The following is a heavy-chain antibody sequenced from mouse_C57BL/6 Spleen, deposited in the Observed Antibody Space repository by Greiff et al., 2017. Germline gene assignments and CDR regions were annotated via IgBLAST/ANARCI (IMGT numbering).Heavy chain of an antibody. J-gene: IGHJ1*03. D-gene: IGHD1-1*01. V-gene: IGHV1-18*01. CDR3: ARTTVVEGGWYFDV. CDR2: INPNNGGT. Sequence: EVQLQQSGPELVKPGASVKIPCKASGYTFTDYNMDWVKQSHGKSLEWIGDINPNNGGTIYNQKFKGKATLTVDKSSSTAYMELRSLTSEDTAVYYCARTTVVEGGWYFDVWGTGTTVTVSS. CDR1: GYTFTDYN.